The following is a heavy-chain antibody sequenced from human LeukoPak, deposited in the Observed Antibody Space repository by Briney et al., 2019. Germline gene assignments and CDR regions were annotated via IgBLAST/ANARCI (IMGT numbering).Heavy chain of an antibody. Sequence: ASVKVSCKASGYTLTRYGISWVRQAPGQGLEWMGWISAYNGNTNYAQKFQGRVTMTTDTSTNIAYMELRSLRSDDTAVYYCARARVEGSGYPGDYWGQGTLVTVSS. CDR3: ARARVEGSGYPGDY. D-gene: IGHD3-22*01. V-gene: IGHV1-18*01. CDR1: GYTLTRYG. CDR2: ISAYNGNT. J-gene: IGHJ4*02.